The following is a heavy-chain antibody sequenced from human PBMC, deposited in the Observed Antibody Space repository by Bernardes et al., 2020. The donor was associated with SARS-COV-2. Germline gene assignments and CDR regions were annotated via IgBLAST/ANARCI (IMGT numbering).Heavy chain of an antibody. CDR3: ARDADAFDI. CDR1: GFIFRNYW. V-gene: IGHV3-74*01. J-gene: IGHJ3*02. Sequence: GGSLRLSCTASGFIFRNYWMHWVRQAPGKGLVWVSRINIDGSSTSYADSVKGRFTISRDNAKNTLYLQMNSLRAEDTAVYYCARDADAFDIWGQGTMVTVSS. CDR2: INIDGSST.